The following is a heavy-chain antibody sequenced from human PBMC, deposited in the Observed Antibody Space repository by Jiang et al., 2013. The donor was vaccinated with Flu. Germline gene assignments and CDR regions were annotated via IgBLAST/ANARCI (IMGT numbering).Heavy chain of an antibody. CDR2: IYYSGST. Sequence: PGLVKPSETLSLTCTVSGGSVSSGSYYWSWIRQPPGKGLEWIGYIYYSGSTNYNPSLKSRVTISVDTSKNQFSLKLSSVTAADTAVYYCARDERNYGMDVWGQGTTVTVSS. CDR1: GGSVSSGSYY. V-gene: IGHV4-61*01. J-gene: IGHJ6*02. D-gene: IGHD6-25*01. CDR3: ARDERNYGMDV.